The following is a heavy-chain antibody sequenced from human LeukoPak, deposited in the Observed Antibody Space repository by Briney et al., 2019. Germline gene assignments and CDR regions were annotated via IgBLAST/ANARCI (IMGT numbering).Heavy chain of an antibody. D-gene: IGHD3-22*01. Sequence: GRSLRLPCAASGFTFSSYGMHWVRQAPGKGLEWVAVIWYDGSNKYYADSVKGRFTISRDNSKNTLYLQMNSLRAEDTAVYYCARDLILPHYYDSSGYPDYWGQGTLVTVSS. CDR1: GFTFSSYG. J-gene: IGHJ4*02. CDR3: ARDLILPHYYDSSGYPDY. CDR2: IWYDGSNK. V-gene: IGHV3-33*01.